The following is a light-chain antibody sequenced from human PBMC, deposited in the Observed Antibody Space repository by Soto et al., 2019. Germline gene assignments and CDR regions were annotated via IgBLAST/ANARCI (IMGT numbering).Light chain of an antibody. V-gene: IGKV1-5*03. Sequence: DIQLTQSPSTLSASVGDRVTITCRASQSINGWLAWYQQKPGQAPNLLIYKASTLESGVPSRFSGSGSGTEFTLTISSLQPDDFATYYCQQYNSYSGFGQGTKVDIK. CDR1: QSINGW. CDR2: KAS. J-gene: IGKJ1*01. CDR3: QQYNSYSG.